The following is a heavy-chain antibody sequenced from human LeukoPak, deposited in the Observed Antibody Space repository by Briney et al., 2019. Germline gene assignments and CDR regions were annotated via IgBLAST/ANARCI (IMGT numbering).Heavy chain of an antibody. D-gene: IGHD3-22*01. J-gene: IGHJ4*02. V-gene: IGHV1-24*01. Sequence: ASVKVSCKVSGYTLTELSMHWVRQAPGKGLEWMGGFDPEDGETIYAQKFQGRVTMTEDTSTDTAYMELSSLRSGDTAVYYCATVRRSSGYYYSLYYFDYWGQGTLVTVSS. CDR1: GYTLTELS. CDR3: ATVRRSSGYYYSLYYFDY. CDR2: FDPEDGET.